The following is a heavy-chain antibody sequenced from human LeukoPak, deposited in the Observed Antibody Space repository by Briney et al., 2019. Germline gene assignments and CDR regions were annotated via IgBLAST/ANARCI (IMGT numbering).Heavy chain of an antibody. V-gene: IGHV4-39*01. CDR1: GGSISIGSYY. D-gene: IGHD6-13*01. CDR3: ARHGSSWYYFDY. Sequence: SETLSLTCTVSGGSISIGSYYWGWIRQPPGKGLEWIGSLFYTGNTYYNPSLKSRVTISVDTSKNQFSLRLTSVTAADTAVYYCARHGSSWYYFDYWGQGALVTVSS. CDR2: LFYTGNT. J-gene: IGHJ4*02.